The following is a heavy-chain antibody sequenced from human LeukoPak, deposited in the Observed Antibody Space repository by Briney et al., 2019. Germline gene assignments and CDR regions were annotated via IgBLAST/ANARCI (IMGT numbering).Heavy chain of an antibody. J-gene: IGHJ4*02. V-gene: IGHV3-15*01. Sequence: GESLRLSCVGSGFTFSNAWMNWVRQAPGKGLEWVGRINSKPDGGTTDYAAPVKGRFTISRDDSKTTVYLQMKSLKTEDTAVYYCSTGGYFYDYWGQGTLVTVSS. CDR1: GFTFSNAW. D-gene: IGHD2-21*01. CDR3: STGGYFYDY. CDR2: INSKPDGGTT.